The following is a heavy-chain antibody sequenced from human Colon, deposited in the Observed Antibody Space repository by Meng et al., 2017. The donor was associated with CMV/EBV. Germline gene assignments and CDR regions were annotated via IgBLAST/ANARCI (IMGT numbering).Heavy chain of an antibody. D-gene: IGHD3-9*01. J-gene: IGHJ4*02. CDR2: ISSSSNTI. Sequence: GESLKISCAASGFTLSTYGMTWVRQAPGKGLEWVSYISSSSNTIYYADSVKGRFTISRDNAKNSLYLQMNSLRAEDTAVYYCARRNHYDILTGYGPLDFWGQGALVTVS. V-gene: IGHV3-48*04. CDR1: GFTLSTYG. CDR3: ARRNHYDILTGYGPLDF.